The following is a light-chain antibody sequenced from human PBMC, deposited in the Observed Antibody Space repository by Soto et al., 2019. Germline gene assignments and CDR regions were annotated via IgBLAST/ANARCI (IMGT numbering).Light chain of an antibody. Sequence: DIPMTQSPSTLSASVGDRVTITCRASQSISSWLAWYQQKPGKAPKLLIYKASSLESGVPSRFSGSGSGTDFTLTISSLQPDYFATYYCQQYNSYSETFGQGTKVEIK. CDR2: KAS. CDR3: QQYNSYSET. V-gene: IGKV1-5*03. CDR1: QSISSW. J-gene: IGKJ1*01.